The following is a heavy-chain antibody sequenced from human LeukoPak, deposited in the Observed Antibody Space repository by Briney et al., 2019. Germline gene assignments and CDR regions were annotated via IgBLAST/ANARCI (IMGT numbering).Heavy chain of an antibody. CDR2: IYYSGST. Sequence: SETLSLTCTVSGGSISSGSYYWGWIRQPPGKGLEWIGSIYYSGSTYYNPSLKSRVTISVDTSKNQFSLKLSSVTAADTAVYYCARVRYYDFWSGYRSFDPWGQGTLVTVSS. CDR1: GGSISSGSYY. CDR3: ARVRYYDFWSGYRSFDP. J-gene: IGHJ5*02. D-gene: IGHD3-3*01. V-gene: IGHV4-39*01.